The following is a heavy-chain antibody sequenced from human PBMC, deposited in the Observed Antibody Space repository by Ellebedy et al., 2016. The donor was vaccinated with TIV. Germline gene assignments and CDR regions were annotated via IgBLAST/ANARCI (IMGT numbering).Heavy chain of an antibody. J-gene: IGHJ5*02. Sequence: GESLKISCAASGLTFSSYGMHWVRQAPGKGLEWVAFIGYDGSNKYYADSVKGRFSISRDNAKNSVYLQMNSLRAEDTAVYYCARDGDGGFDPWGQGTLVTVSS. D-gene: IGHD7-27*01. CDR1: GLTFSSYG. CDR3: ARDGDGGFDP. CDR2: IGYDGSNK. V-gene: IGHV3-30*02.